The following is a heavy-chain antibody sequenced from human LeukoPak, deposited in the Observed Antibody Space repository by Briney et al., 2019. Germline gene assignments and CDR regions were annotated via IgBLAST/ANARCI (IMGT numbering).Heavy chain of an antibody. J-gene: IGHJ4*02. V-gene: IGHV1-18*01. CDR3: AREPISSGSYFPRSDY. D-gene: IGHD3-10*01. Sequence: ASVKVSCKASGYTFTSYGISWVRQAPGQGLEWMGWISAYNGNTNYAQKLQGRVTMTTDTSTTTAYMELRSLRSDDTAVYYCAREPISSGSYFPRSDYWGQGTLVTVSS. CDR1: GYTFTSYG. CDR2: ISAYNGNT.